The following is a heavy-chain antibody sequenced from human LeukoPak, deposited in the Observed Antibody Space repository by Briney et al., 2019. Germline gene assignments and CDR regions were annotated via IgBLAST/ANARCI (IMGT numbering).Heavy chain of an antibody. CDR1: GFTFSSYA. V-gene: IGHV3-23*01. D-gene: IGHD2-21*02. J-gene: IGHJ4*02. CDR2: ISGSGGST. Sequence: QAGGSLRLSCAASGFTFSSYAMSWVRQAPGKGLEWVSAISGSGGSTYYADSVKGRFTISRDNSKNTLYLQMNSLRAEDTAVYYCAKDLHIVVVTALDYWGQGTMVTDCS. CDR3: AKDLHIVVVTALDY.